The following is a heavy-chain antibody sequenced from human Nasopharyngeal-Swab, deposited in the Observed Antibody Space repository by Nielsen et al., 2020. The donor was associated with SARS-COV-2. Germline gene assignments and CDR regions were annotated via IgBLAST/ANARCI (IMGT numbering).Heavy chain of an antibody. D-gene: IGHD3/OR15-3a*01. CDR2: IDWDDDK. J-gene: IGHJ4*02. V-gene: IGHV2-70*01. Sequence: WIRQPPGKALEWLALIDWDDDKYYSTSLKTRLTISKDTSKNQVVLTMTNMDPGDTATYYCARIPPLDYYFGYWGQGTLVTVSS. CDR3: ARIPPLDYYFGY.